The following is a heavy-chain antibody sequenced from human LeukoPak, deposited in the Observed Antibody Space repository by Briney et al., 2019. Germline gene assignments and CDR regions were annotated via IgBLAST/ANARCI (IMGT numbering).Heavy chain of an antibody. D-gene: IGHD6-19*01. V-gene: IGHV4-59*01. CDR3: ARVGSWYYFDY. Sequence: SETLSLTCTVSGGSISSFYWSWIRQPPGKGLEWIGYFYNTESSYYNPSLKSRVSMAVDTSRNQFSLKLSSVTAADTAVYYCARVGSWYYFDYWGQGTPVTVSS. CDR1: GGSISSFY. J-gene: IGHJ4*02. CDR2: FYNTESS.